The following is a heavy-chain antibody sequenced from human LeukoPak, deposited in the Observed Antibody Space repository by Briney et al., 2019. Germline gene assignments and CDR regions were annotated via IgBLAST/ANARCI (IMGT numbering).Heavy chain of an antibody. Sequence: SETLSLTCAVYGGSFSGYYWSWIRQPPGKGLEWIGEINHSGSTNYNPSLKSRVTISVDTSKNQFSLKLSSVTAADTAVYYCAREGNINYYDSSSLDYWGQGTLVTVSS. CDR1: GGSFSGYY. J-gene: IGHJ4*02. CDR3: AREGNINYYDSSSLDY. D-gene: IGHD3-22*01. V-gene: IGHV4-34*01. CDR2: INHSGST.